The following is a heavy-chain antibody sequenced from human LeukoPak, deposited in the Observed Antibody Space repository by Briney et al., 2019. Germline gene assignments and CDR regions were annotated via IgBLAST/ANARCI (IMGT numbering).Heavy chain of an antibody. CDR3: AGGGYSYVWDY. D-gene: IGHD5-18*01. J-gene: IGHJ4*02. Sequence: GGSLRLPCAASGFTVTNNFMGWVRQAPGKGLEWVSVIFSDGSTFYADSVKGRFTISRHNSENTLYLQLNSLRLGDTAVYYCAGGGYSYVWDYWGQGTHVTVSS. CDR1: GFTVTNNF. V-gene: IGHV3-53*04. CDR2: IFSDGST.